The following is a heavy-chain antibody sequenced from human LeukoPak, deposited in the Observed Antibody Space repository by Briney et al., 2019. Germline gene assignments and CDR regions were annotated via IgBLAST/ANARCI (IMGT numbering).Heavy chain of an antibody. V-gene: IGHV3-23*01. Sequence: GGSLRLSCAASGFIFSNYAMNWVRQAPGKGLERVATITKTGANTYYADSVKGRFTISRDNSKNTLYLQMNSLRAEDTAEYYCAKSLLTTASGTGRAFDIWGQGTMVTVSS. J-gene: IGHJ3*02. CDR1: GFIFSNYA. D-gene: IGHD1-26*01. CDR2: ITKTGANT. CDR3: AKSLLTTASGTGRAFDI.